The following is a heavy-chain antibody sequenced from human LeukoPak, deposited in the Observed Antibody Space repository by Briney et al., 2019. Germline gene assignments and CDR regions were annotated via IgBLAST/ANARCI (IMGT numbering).Heavy chain of an antibody. CDR2: IRSKANSYAT. V-gene: IGHV3-73*01. CDR1: GFTFSDSA. J-gene: IGHJ4*02. D-gene: IGHD2-15*01. CDR3: TRHFDVVVVAATPEFDY. Sequence: GGSLRLSCAASGFTFSDSAMHWVRQASGKGLEWVGRIRSKANSYATAYAASVKGRFTISRDDSKNTAYLQMNSLKTEDTAVYYCTRHFDVVVVAATPEFDYWGQGTLVTVSS.